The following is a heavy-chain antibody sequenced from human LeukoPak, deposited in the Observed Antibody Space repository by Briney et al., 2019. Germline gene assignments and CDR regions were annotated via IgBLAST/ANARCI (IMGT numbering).Heavy chain of an antibody. CDR3: ARGSRSNWYFDL. CDR1: GYSLSSTYY. J-gene: IGHJ2*01. CDR2: IYHSGNT. Sequence: PSETLSLTCTVSGYSLSSTYYWDWIRQPPGKGLEWIGSIYHSGNTYYNPSLKSRVTISLDTSKNQFSLKLSSVTAADTAVYYCARGSRSNWYFDLWGRGTLVTVSS. D-gene: IGHD5/OR15-5a*01. V-gene: IGHV4-38-2*02.